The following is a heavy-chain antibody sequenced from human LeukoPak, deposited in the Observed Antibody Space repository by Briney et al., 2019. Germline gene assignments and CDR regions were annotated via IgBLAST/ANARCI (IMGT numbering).Heavy chain of an antibody. J-gene: IGHJ6*02. CDR1: GGSVSSSY. CDR2: IYXXGTTSVNT. V-gene: IGHV4-59*02. Sequence: SSETLSLTCTVSGGSVSSSYWSWLRQLPGKGLEWIGHIYXXGTTSVNTNYNPSLKSRVTISIDTAKNQFSLQVRSVTAADTAVYYCARGSGRYYYYGVDVWGQGTTVAVSS. CDR3: ARGSGRYYYYGVDV. D-gene: IGHD7-27*01.